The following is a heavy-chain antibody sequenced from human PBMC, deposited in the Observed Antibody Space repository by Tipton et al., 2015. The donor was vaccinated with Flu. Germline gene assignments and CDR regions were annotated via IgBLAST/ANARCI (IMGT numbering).Heavy chain of an antibody. CDR1: GFTFDDYA. J-gene: IGHJ3*02. CDR3: TKDIIINHAGLVGASSAFDI. CDR2: ISWNSGNL. V-gene: IGHV3-9*01. D-gene: IGHD1-26*01. Sequence: RSLRLSCAASGFTFDDYAMHWVRQAPGKGLEWVSGISWNSGNLAYADSVKGRFTISRDNAKNSLYLQMSSLRPEDTALYYCTKDIIINHAGLVGASSAFDIWGQGTMVTVSS.